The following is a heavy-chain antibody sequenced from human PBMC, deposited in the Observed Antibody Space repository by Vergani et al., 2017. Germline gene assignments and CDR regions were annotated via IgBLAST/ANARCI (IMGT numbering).Heavy chain of an antibody. D-gene: IGHD3-3*01. CDR3: ARLRPKMGTIFGVVSPYYYYGMDV. CDR2: MNPNSGNT. Sequence: QVQLVQSGAEVKKPGASVKVSCKASGYTFTGYYMHWVRQATGQGLEWMGWMNPNSGNTGYAQKFQGRVTMTRNTSISTAYMELSSLRSEDTAVYYCARLRPKMGTIFGVVSPYYYYGMDVWGQGTTVTVSS. J-gene: IGHJ6*02. CDR1: GYTFTGYY. V-gene: IGHV1-8*02.